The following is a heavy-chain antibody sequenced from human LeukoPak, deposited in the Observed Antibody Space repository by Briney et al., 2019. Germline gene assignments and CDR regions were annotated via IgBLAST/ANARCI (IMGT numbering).Heavy chain of an antibody. D-gene: IGHD3-3*01. V-gene: IGHV1-69*13. J-gene: IGHJ5*02. CDR2: IIPIFGTA. Sequence: SVTVSCKASGGTFISYAISWVRQAPEQGLEWMGGIIPIFGTANYAQKFQGRVTITADESTSTAYMELSSLRSEDTAVYYCARVKRTDYDLWSGYRNGGNWFDPWGQGTLVTVSS. CDR1: GGTFISYA. CDR3: ARVKRTDYDLWSGYRNGGNWFDP.